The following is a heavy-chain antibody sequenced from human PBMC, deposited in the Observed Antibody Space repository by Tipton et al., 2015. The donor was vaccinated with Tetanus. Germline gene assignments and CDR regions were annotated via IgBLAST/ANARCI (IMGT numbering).Heavy chain of an antibody. Sequence: TLSLTCTVSGGSISNYYLTWIRQSPGKGLEWIGEIHPGGNTYYSASLKSRVTISVDTSNNQLSLKLSSVTAADTGVYYCARRYLYYYMDVWGKGTTIIVSS. CDR3: ARRYLYYYMDV. CDR2: IHPGGNT. D-gene: IGHD3-16*02. V-gene: IGHV4-34*01. J-gene: IGHJ6*03. CDR1: GGSISNYY.